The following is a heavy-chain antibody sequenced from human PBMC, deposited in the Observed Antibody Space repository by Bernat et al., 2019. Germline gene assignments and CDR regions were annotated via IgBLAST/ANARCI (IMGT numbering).Heavy chain of an antibody. CDR2: ISYDGSNK. CDR1: GFTFSSYA. D-gene: IGHD3-16*01. CDR3: ARDGGRLLFDY. Sequence: QVQLVESGGGVVQPGRSLRLACAASGFTFSSYATHWVRQAPGKGLEWVAVISYDGSNKYYADSVKGRFTISRDNSKNTLYLQMNSLRAEDTAVSYCARDGGRLLFDYWGQGTLVTVSS. J-gene: IGHJ4*02. V-gene: IGHV3-30-3*01.